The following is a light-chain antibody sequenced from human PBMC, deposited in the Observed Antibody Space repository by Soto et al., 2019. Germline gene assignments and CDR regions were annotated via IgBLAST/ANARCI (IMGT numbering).Light chain of an antibody. Sequence: EIVLTQSPATLSLSPGERATLSCRASQSVSSYFAWYQQKPGQAPRLLIYDASNKATGIPARFSGSGSGTDFTLTISSLEPEDFGVYYCQQRSNWPPNTFGEGTRLEIK. CDR3: QQRSNWPPNT. CDR1: QSVSSY. V-gene: IGKV3-11*01. CDR2: DAS. J-gene: IGKJ5*01.